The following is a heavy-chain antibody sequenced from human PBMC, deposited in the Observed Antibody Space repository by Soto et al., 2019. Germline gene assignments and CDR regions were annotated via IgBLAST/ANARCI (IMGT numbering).Heavy chain of an antibody. CDR1: GGSISGFY. J-gene: IGHJ4*02. Sequence: QVQLQESGPGLVKPSETLSLTCTVSGGSISGFYWSWIRQPPGKGLEWIGYVNDRGNTNYNPSLKSRVTISVDTSKNQFPLKLSSVTAADTAVYYCARDFPTAGYGSGWYDYWGQGTLVTVSS. CDR3: ARDFPTAGYGSGWYDY. V-gene: IGHV4-59*01. CDR2: VNDRGNT. D-gene: IGHD6-19*01.